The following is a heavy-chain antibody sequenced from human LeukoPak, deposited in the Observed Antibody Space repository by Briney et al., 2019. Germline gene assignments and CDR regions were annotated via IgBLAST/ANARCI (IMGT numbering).Heavy chain of an antibody. CDR1: GYTFTSYY. CDR3: ARTILGIAVAPLGYYYYYMDV. J-gene: IGHJ6*03. CDR2: IIPIFGTA. D-gene: IGHD6-19*01. Sequence: ASVKVSCKASGYTFTSYYMHWVRQAPGQGLEWMGGIIPIFGTANYAQKFQGRVTITTDESTSTAYMELSSLRSEDTAVYYCARTILGIAVAPLGYYYYYMDVWGKGTTVTVSS. V-gene: IGHV1-69*05.